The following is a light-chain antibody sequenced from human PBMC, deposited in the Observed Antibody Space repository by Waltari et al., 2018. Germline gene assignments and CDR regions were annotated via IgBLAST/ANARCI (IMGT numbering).Light chain of an antibody. V-gene: IGKV3-20*01. CDR1: QSVDSTY. CDR3: QQFGGSPMYT. J-gene: IGKJ2*01. CDR2: KTS. Sequence: EVVLTQSPGTLSLSPGERATLSCRASQSVDSTYLAWYQQKPGQAPTLLIYKTSTRATGIPDRFSCSVSGTDFSLNINILEPGDSAVYYCQQFGGSPMYTFGLGTKLEIK.